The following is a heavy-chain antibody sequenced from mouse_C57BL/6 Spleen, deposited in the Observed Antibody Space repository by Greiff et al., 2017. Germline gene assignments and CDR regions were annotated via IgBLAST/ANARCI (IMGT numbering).Heavy chain of an antibody. CDR3: ARSGYYGSSYPFAY. Sequence: QVQLKQSGAELVKPGASVKLSCKASGYTFTSYWMQWVKQRPGQGLEWIGEIDPSDSYTNYNQKFKGKATLTVDTSSSTAYMQLSSLTSEDSAVYYCARSGYYGSSYPFAYWGQGTLVTVSA. J-gene: IGHJ3*01. CDR1: GYTFTSYW. V-gene: IGHV1-50*01. D-gene: IGHD1-1*01. CDR2: IDPSDSYT.